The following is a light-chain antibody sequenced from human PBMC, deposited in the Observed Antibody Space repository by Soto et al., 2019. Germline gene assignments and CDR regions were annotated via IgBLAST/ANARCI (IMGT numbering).Light chain of an antibody. CDR3: QVWDSSSAQAV. Sequence: SYELTQPPSVSVAPGQTASISCGGNNIGSRSVHWYQQRPGQAPVLVIYYDTDRPSGIPERFSGSNSGNTATLTINRVEAGDEADYYCQVWDSSSAQAVFGRGTQLTVL. J-gene: IGLJ7*01. CDR2: YDT. CDR1: NIGSRS. V-gene: IGLV3-21*04.